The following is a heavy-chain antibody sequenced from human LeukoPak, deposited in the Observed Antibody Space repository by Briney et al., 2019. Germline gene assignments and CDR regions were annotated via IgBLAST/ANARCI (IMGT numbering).Heavy chain of an antibody. V-gene: IGHV3-21*01. CDR2: ISSSSTYI. Sequence: GGSLRLSCAASGFTFSSCSMNWVRQAPGKGLEWVSSISSSSTYIYDADSVKGRFTVSRDNAKNSLYLQMNGLRAEDTAVHYCARGPYYYDSSGPIYYMDVWGKGTTVTVSS. D-gene: IGHD3-22*01. J-gene: IGHJ6*03. CDR3: ARGPYYYDSSGPIYYMDV. CDR1: GFTFSSCS.